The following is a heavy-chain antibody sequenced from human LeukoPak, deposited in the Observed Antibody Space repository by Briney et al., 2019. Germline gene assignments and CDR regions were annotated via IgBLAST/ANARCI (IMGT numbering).Heavy chain of an antibody. Sequence: ASVKVSCKDSGGTFSSYAISWVRQAPGQGLEWMGGIIPIFGTANYAQKFQGRVTITADESTSTAYMELSSLRSEDTAVYYCARSYYDSSGYYYPCDYWGQGTLVTVSS. CDR1: GGTFSSYA. CDR2: IIPIFGTA. V-gene: IGHV1-69*13. CDR3: ARSYYDSSGYYYPCDY. D-gene: IGHD3-22*01. J-gene: IGHJ4*02.